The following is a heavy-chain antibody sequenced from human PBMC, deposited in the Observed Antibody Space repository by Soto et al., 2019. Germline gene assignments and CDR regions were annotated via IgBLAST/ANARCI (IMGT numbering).Heavy chain of an antibody. CDR2: INHSGST. D-gene: IGHD3-10*01. V-gene: IGHV4-34*01. CDR1: GGSFSGYY. J-gene: IGHJ6*02. Sequence: QVQLQQWGAGLLKPSETLSLTCAVYGGSFSGYYWSWIRQPPGKGLEWIGEINHSGSTNYNPSLKSRVTISVDTSKNQFSLQLSSVTAADTAVYYCARGHMVRGYYYYYGMDVWGQGTTVTVSS. CDR3: ARGHMVRGYYYYYGMDV.